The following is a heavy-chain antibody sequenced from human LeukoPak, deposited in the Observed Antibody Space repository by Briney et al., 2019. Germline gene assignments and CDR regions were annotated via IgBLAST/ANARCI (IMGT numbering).Heavy chain of an antibody. Sequence: SETLSLTCAVSGGSISSGGYSWSWIRQPPGKGLEWIGYIYQSGSTYYNPSLKSRVTISVDRSRNQFSLKLSSVTAADTAVYYCARGPDQLLSSNWFDPWGQGTLVTVSS. J-gene: IGHJ5*02. D-gene: IGHD2-2*01. V-gene: IGHV4-30-2*01. CDR3: ARGPDQLLSSNWFDP. CDR1: GGSISSGGYS. CDR2: IYQSGST.